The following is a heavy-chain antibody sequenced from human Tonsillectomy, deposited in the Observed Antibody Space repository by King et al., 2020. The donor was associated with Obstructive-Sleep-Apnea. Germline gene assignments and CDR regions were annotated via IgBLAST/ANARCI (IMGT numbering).Heavy chain of an antibody. J-gene: IGHJ4*02. V-gene: IGHV4-31*03. D-gene: IGHD3-22*01. CDR2: IYYSGTT. Sequence: QLQESGPGLVKPSQTLSLTCTVSGGSITRGGHYWSWIRQLPGKGLEWIGNIYYSGTTCYNPSLQSRVTISVDTSKNHFSLTLNSVTAADTAVYYCVRDRYDSRAFYFGADSWGQGTLVTVSS. CDR3: VRDRYDSRAFYFGADS. CDR1: GGSITRGGHY.